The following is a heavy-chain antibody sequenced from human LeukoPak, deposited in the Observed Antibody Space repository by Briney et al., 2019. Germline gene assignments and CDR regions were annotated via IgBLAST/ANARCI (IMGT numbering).Heavy chain of an antibody. D-gene: IGHD6-13*01. V-gene: IGHV3-21*05. CDR2: ISSSSSYT. CDR3: ARGITPRIAAPPGAFDI. CDR1: GFTFSSYS. Sequence: KPGGSLRLSCAASGFTFSSYSMNWVRQAPGKGLEWVSYISSSSSYTNYADSVKGRFTISRDNAKNSLYLQMNSLRAEDTAVYYCARGITPRIAAPPGAFDIWGQGTMVTVSS. J-gene: IGHJ3*02.